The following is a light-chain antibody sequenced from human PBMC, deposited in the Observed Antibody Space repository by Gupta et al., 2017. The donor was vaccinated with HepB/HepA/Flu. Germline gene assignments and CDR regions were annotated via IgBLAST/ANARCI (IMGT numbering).Light chain of an antibody. V-gene: IGKV3-15*01. CDR1: QSINNN. Sequence: EIVMTQSPATLSVSPGERATLSCRASQSINNNLAWYQQKPGQAPRLLIYGASTRATGIPVRFSGSGSGTEFTLTISSLQSEDFAVYYCQQYNKWPPLTFGGGTKVEIK. J-gene: IGKJ4*01. CDR2: GAS. CDR3: QQYNKWPPLT.